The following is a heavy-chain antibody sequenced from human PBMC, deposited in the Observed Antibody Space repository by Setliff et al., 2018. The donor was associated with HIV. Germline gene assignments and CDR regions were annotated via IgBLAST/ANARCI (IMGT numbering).Heavy chain of an antibody. CDR3: ARGVIETDYDYVDIYYYNYMDV. D-gene: IGHD5-12*01. CDR1: GGSISTYF. Sequence: ASETLSLTCTVSGGSISTYFWSWVRQTPGKGLEWIGYIYYTGSTSYNPSFRSRVTISVDTSKKHFSLRLTSVTAADTAVYFCARGVIETDYDYVDIYYYNYMDVWGKGTTVTVSS. V-gene: IGHV4-59*08. CDR2: IYYTGST. J-gene: IGHJ6*03.